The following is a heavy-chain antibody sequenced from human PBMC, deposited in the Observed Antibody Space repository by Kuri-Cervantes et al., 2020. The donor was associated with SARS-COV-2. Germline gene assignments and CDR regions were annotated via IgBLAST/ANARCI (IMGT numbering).Heavy chain of an antibody. Sequence: GGSLRLSCAASGFTFSNAWMSWVRQAPGKGLEWVGRIKSKTDGGTTDYAAPVKGRFTISRDDSKNTLYLQMNSLKTEDTAVYYCARDRGSGWYPIDYWGQGTLVTVSS. J-gene: IGHJ4*02. CDR1: GFTFSNAW. CDR3: ARDRGSGWYPIDY. D-gene: IGHD6-19*01. V-gene: IGHV3-15*01. CDR2: IKSKTDGGTT.